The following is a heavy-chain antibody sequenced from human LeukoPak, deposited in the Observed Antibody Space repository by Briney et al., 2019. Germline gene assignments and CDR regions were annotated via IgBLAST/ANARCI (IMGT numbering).Heavy chain of an antibody. V-gene: IGHV3-7*03. CDR3: AKGRYSYGFSYAFDI. CDR2: VKQDGSEK. D-gene: IGHD5-18*01. J-gene: IGHJ3*02. Sequence: PGGSLRLSCAASGFTFSSYWMSWVRQAPGKGLEWVANVKQDGSEKYYVDSVKGRFTISRDNAKNSVYLQMNSLRAEDTAVYYCAKGRYSYGFSYAFDIWGQGTMVTVSS. CDR1: GFTFSSYW.